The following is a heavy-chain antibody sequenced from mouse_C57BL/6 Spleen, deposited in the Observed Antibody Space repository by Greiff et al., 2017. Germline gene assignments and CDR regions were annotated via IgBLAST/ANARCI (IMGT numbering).Heavy chain of an antibody. Sequence: QVHVKQPGAELVKPGASVKMSCKASGYTFTSYWITWVKQRPGQGLEWIGDIYPGSGSTNYNEKFKSKATLTVDTSSSTAYMQLSSLTSEDSAVYYCARAGYDYDGGYAMDYWGQGTSVTVSS. V-gene: IGHV1-55*01. CDR1: GYTFTSYW. CDR2: IYPGSGST. D-gene: IGHD2-4*01. CDR3: ARAGYDYDGGYAMDY. J-gene: IGHJ4*01.